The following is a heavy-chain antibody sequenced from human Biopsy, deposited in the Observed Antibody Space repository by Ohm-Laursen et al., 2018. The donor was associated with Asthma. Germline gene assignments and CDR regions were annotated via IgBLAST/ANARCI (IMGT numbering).Heavy chain of an antibody. CDR3: ARGLLGMDV. J-gene: IGHJ6*02. D-gene: IGHD2-15*01. CDR2: INTNTGNP. Sequence: GDSVKVSCKASGYIFTSHAMNWVRQAPGQGLEWMGRINTNTGNPTYAQGFTGRFVFSLDTSVSTAYLQISSLKADDTAVYYCARGLLGMDVWGQGTTVTVSS. CDR1: GYIFTSHA. V-gene: IGHV7-4-1*02.